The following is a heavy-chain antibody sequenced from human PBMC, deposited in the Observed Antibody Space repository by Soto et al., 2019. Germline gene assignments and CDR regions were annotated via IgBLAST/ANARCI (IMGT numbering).Heavy chain of an antibody. J-gene: IGHJ6*02. CDR2: MNPNSGNT. D-gene: IGHD2-2*02. CDR3: ARGYCSSTSCDNTGYGMDV. CDR1: GCTFTSYD. V-gene: IGHV1-8*01. Sequence: ASVKVSCKASGCTFTSYDINWVRQATGQGLEWMGWMNPNSGNTGYAQKFQGRVTMTRNTSISTAYMELSSLGSEDTAVYYCARGYCSSTSCDNTGYGMDVWGQGTTVTVSS.